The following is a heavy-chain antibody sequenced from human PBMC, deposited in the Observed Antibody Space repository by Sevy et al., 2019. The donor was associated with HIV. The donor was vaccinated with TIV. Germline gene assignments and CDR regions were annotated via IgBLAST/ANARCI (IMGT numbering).Heavy chain of an antibody. J-gene: IGHJ6*03. D-gene: IGHD1-26*01. CDR3: ARGRRSYPSYYMDV. CDR1: GGSFSGYY. V-gene: IGHV4-34*01. CDR2: INHSGST. Sequence: SETLSLTCAVYGGSFSGYYWSWIRQPAGKGLEWIGEINHSGSTNYNPSLKSRVTISVDTSKNQFSLKLSSVTAADTAVYYCARGRRSYPSYYMDVWGKGTTVTVSS.